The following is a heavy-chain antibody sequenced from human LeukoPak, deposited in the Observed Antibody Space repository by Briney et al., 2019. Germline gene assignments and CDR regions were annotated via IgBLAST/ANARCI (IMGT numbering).Heavy chain of an antibody. V-gene: IGHV3-33*06. CDR2: IWYVGSNK. CDR3: AKDRPGYLKALYYFDY. J-gene: IGHJ4*02. Sequence: PGGSLRLSCAASGFTFSSYGMHWVRQAPGKGLEWVAVIWYVGSNKFYADFVKGRFTISRDNSKNTLYLQMNSLRAEGTAVYYCAKDRPGYLKALYYFDYWGQGTLVTVSS. D-gene: IGHD2-15*01. CDR1: GFTFSSYG.